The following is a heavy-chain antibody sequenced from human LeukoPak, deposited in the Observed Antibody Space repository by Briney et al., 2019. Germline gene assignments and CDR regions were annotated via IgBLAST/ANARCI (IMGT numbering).Heavy chain of an antibody. CDR3: AKAPGLAVAGTNC. D-gene: IGHD6-19*01. Sequence: GGSLRLYCAASGITFGNFAMSWVRQAPGKGLEWVSAISGSGGSTYYADSVKGRFTISRDNSKNTLYLQMNSLRAEDTAVYYCAKAPGLAVAGTNCWGQGTLVTVSS. CDR1: GITFGNFA. CDR2: ISGSGGST. J-gene: IGHJ4*02. V-gene: IGHV3-23*01.